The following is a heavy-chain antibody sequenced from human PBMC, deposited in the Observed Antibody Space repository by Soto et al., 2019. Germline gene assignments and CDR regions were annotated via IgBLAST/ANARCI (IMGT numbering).Heavy chain of an antibody. J-gene: IGHJ6*03. CDR3: AGTTSHQWYYMDV. Sequence: SQTLSLTCAISVGSVSSNRAASNWIRMSKSRGLEWLARTYYRSRWYNDYAVSVRSRITVNPDTSKNQLSLQLTSVTPEDTAVYYCAGTTSHQWYYMDVWGKGTTVTVSS. D-gene: IGHD1-7*01. CDR1: VGSVSSNRAA. CDR2: TYYRSRWYN. V-gene: IGHV6-1*01.